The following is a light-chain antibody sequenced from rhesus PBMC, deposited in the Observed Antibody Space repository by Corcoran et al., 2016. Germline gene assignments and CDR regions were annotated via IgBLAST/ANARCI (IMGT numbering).Light chain of an antibody. CDR1: QSVSSY. CDR2: DAS. Sequence: EIVLTQSPATLSLSPGERATLSCRASQSVSSYLAWYQQKPGQAPMLLIYDASSRATGIPARFSGSGSGTDFMLTISSLEPEDVGVYYCQQYSNWPLTFGGGTKVELK. CDR3: QQYSNWPLT. V-gene: IGKV3-35*01. J-gene: IGKJ4*01.